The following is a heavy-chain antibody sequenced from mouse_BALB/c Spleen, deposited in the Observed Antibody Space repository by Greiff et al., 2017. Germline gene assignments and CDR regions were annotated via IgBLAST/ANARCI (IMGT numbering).Heavy chain of an antibody. CDR3: ARRVNAMDY. CDR1: GFNIKDTY. D-gene: IGHD2-13*01. V-gene: IGHV14-3*02. J-gene: IGHJ4*01. CDR2: IDPENGNT. Sequence: EVQLQQSGAELVKPGASVKLSCTASGFNIKDTYMHWVKQRPEQGLEWIGWIDPENGNTIYDPKFQGKASITADTSSNTAYLQLSSLTSEDTAVYYCARRVNAMDYWGQGTSVTVSS.